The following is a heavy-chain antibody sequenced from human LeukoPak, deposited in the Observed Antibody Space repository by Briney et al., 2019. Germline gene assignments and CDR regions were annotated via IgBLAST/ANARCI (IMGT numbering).Heavy chain of an antibody. CDR3: AKARSSSPGYYYYMDV. Sequence: GGSLRLSCAASGFTFSSYAMSWVRQAPGKGLEWVSAISGSGGSTYYADSVKGRFTISRDNSKNTLYLQMNSLRAEDTAVYYCAKARSSSPGYYYYMDVWGKGTTVTVSS. CDR2: ISGSGGST. J-gene: IGHJ6*03. CDR1: GFTFSSYA. D-gene: IGHD6-6*01. V-gene: IGHV3-23*01.